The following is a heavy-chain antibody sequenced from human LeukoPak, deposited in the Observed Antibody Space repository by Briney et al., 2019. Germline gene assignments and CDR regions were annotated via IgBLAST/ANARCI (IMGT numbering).Heavy chain of an antibody. J-gene: IGHJ3*02. V-gene: IGHV3-21*01. CDR1: GFTFSSYS. Sequence: TGGSLRLSCAASGFTFSSYSMNWVRQAPGKGVEWFSSIGSSSSDIYYADSVKGRFTISTDNAQNSLYLHMNTPTAAATAVYYCARGGRVDAFDIWGPGTIVTVSS. CDR2: IGSSSSDI. CDR3: ARGGRVDAFDI.